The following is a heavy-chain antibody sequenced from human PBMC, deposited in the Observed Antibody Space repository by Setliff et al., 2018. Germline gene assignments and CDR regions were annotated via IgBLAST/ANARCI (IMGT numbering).Heavy chain of an antibody. CDR2: IYSSGST. J-gene: IGHJ6*03. D-gene: IGHD6-19*01. Sequence: TSETLSLTCTVSGGSISSYYWSWIRQPPGKGLEWIGYIYSSGSTYYNPSLKSRVSISVDTSKNQFSLKLNSVTAADMAVYYCAREQWLDPPGYYYMDVWAKGTTVTVSS. CDR1: GGSISSYY. CDR3: AREQWLDPPGYYYMDV. V-gene: IGHV4-59*12.